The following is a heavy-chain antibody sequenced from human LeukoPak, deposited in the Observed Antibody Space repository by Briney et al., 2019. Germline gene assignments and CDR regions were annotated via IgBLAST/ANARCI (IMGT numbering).Heavy chain of an antibody. CDR3: ARRGSRILLFDP. V-gene: IGHV4-30-2*06. Sequence: SETLSLTCAVSDASIRNGGYTWNWIRQSPGKGLEWIGYFSQGGSTYYNPSLRSRVTFSVDTAKRQFSLRLTSLTAADTAVYYCARRGSRILLFDPWGQGTLVTVSS. CDR1: DASIRNGGYT. J-gene: IGHJ5*02. CDR2: FSQGGST. D-gene: IGHD2-15*01.